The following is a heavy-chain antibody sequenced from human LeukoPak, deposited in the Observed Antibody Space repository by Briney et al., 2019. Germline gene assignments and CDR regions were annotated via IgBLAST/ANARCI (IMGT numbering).Heavy chain of an antibody. CDR3: TTSPRSYYVY. CDR1: GFTFSNAW. J-gene: IGHJ4*02. CDR2: IKSKTAGGTI. V-gene: IGHV3-15*07. Sequence: GGSLRLSCAASGFTFSNAWMNWVRPAPGKGLEWVGRIKSKTAGGTIDYAATVKGRFTISRDDSKNTLYLQLNSLKSEDTAVYYCTTSPRSYYVYWGQGTLVTVS. D-gene: IGHD1-26*01.